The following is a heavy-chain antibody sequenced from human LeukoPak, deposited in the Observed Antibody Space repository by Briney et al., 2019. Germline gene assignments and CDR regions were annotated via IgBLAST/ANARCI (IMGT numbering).Heavy chain of an antibody. V-gene: IGHV3-21*01. D-gene: IGHD6-13*01. Sequence: GGSLRLSCAASGFTFSSYSMNWVRQAPGKGLEWVSSISSSSSYIYYADSVKGRFTISRDNAKNSLYLQMNSLRAEDTAVYYCARAMYSSSWYRHFGYWGQGTLVTVSS. CDR2: ISSSSSYI. CDR3: ARAMYSSSWYRHFGY. CDR1: GFTFSSYS. J-gene: IGHJ4*02.